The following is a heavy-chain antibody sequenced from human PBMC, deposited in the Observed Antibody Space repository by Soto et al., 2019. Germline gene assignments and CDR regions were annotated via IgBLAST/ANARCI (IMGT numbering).Heavy chain of an antibody. CDR2: IYYSGST. V-gene: IGHV4-39*01. CDR1: GGSISSSSYY. D-gene: IGHD4-17*01. CDR3: ARHQIYGDYAPDYFDY. Sequence: SETLALTFTVSGGSISSSSYYWGWIRQPPGKGLEWIGSIYYSGSTYYNPSLKSRVTISVDTSKNQFSLKLSSVTAADTAVYYCARHQIYGDYAPDYFDYWGQGTLVTVSS. J-gene: IGHJ4*02.